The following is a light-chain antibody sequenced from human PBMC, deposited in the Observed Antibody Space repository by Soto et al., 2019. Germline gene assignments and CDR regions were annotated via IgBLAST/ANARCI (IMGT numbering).Light chain of an antibody. CDR3: QQTYSTPWT. CDR2: AAS. V-gene: IGKV1-39*01. CDR1: QSIDYY. J-gene: IGKJ1*01. Sequence: DIQMTQSPSSLSASGGDRVTITCRASQSIDYYVNWYQQKPGKAPKVLMYAASTLRSGVPSRFSGSGSWTEFTLTISSLQPEDSATYFCQQTYSTPWTFGQGTKVEIE.